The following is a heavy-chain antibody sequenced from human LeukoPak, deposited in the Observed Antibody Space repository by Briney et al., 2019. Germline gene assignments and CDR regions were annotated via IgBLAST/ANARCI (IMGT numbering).Heavy chain of an antibody. V-gene: IGHV3-23*01. CDR2: ISGSGGST. CDR1: GFTFSSYA. CDR3: AKAQEAYYYGSGSYYLDY. Sequence: PGGSLRLSCAASGFTFSSYAMSWVRQAPGKGLEWVSAISGSGGSTYYADSVKGRFTISRDNSKNTLYLQMNSLRAEDTAVYYCAKAQEAYYYGSGSYYLDYWGQGTLVTVSS. D-gene: IGHD3-10*01. J-gene: IGHJ4*02.